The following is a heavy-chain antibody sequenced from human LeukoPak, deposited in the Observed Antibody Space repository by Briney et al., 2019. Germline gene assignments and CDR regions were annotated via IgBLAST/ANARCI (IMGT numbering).Heavy chain of an antibody. CDR1: GFTFRSFS. CDR2: ITGSGAHT. Sequence: GGSLRLSCATSGFTFRSFSMSWVRQAPEKGLEWASSITGSGAHTNYADSVKGRFTISRDNSKNTLYLQMNSLTADDTAVYYCAKRAFLESGTHNYWGQGTPVTVSS. V-gene: IGHV3-23*01. CDR3: AKRAFLESGTHNY. D-gene: IGHD3-10*01. J-gene: IGHJ4*02.